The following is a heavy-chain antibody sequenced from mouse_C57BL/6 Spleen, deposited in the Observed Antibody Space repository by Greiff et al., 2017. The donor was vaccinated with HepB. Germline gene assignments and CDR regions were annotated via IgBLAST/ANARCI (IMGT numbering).Heavy chain of an antibody. Sequence: VQLQQSGAELARPGASVKLSCKASGYTFTSYGISWVKQRTGKGLEWIGELYPRSGNTYYNEKFKGKATLTADKSSSTAYIELRNLTSEDSAVYFCAQRNDYDVWFADWGQGTLVTVSA. CDR1: GYTFTSYG. CDR3: AQRNDYDVWFAD. D-gene: IGHD2-4*01. J-gene: IGHJ3*01. CDR2: LYPRSGNT. V-gene: IGHV1-81*01.